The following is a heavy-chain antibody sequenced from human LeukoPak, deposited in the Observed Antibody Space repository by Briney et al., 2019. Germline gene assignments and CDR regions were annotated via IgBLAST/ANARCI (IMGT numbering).Heavy chain of an antibody. CDR2: ISSSSSTI. V-gene: IGHV3-48*01. CDR3: ARGMATQYGDYFDY. D-gene: IGHD5-24*01. Sequence: PGGSLRLSCAASGFTFSSYSMNWVRQAPGKGLEWVSYISSSSSTIYYADSVKGRFTISRDNAKNSLYLQMNSLRAEDTAVCYCARGMATQYGDYFDYWGQGTLVTVSS. J-gene: IGHJ4*02. CDR1: GFTFSSYS.